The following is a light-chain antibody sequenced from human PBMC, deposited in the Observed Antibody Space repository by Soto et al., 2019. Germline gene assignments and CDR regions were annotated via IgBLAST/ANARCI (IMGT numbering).Light chain of an antibody. CDR2: SAS. V-gene: IGKV3-11*01. Sequence: EVVLTQSPAILSLSPGERATLSCRASQSVSVNFAWYQHKPGQAPRPLIYSASDRAPGIPARFSGSGSGTDFTLTISSLEPEDFAVYYCQQYNHYSGLTFGGGTKVEIK. CDR1: QSVSVN. J-gene: IGKJ4*01. CDR3: QQYNHYSGLT.